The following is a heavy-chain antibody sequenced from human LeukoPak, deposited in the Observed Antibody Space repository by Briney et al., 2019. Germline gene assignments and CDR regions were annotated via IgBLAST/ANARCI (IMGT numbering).Heavy chain of an antibody. D-gene: IGHD3-10*01. Sequence: GGSLRLSCAASGFSFSRYWMNWVRQAPGKGLEWVANIKGDGHEKNYVDSVKGRFSISRDNARNSLYLQMDSLRAEDTAVYYCAKEGAYPIITYDSWGQGALVTVSS. CDR3: AKEGAYPIITYDS. CDR1: GFSFSRYW. V-gene: IGHV3-7*01. J-gene: IGHJ5*01. CDR2: IKGDGHEK.